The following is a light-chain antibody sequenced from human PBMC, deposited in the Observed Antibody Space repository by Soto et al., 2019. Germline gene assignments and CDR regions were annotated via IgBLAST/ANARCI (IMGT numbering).Light chain of an antibody. CDR1: QDINIY. V-gene: IGKV1-39*01. Sequence: EIQMTQKPSSLFASVGDRVTITCQATQDINIYLNWYQQKPGKAPNLLIYDASNLEIGVPSRFSGSGSGTDFTLTISSLQPEDFATYYCQQSYSTPLTFGGGTNVDI. J-gene: IGKJ4*01. CDR3: QQSYSTPLT. CDR2: DAS.